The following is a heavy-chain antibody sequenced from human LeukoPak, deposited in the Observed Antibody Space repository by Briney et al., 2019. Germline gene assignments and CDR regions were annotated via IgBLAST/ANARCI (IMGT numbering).Heavy chain of an antibody. V-gene: IGHV3-53*01. CDR1: GFTVSNNY. D-gene: IGHD5/OR15-5a*01. CDR2: IYSGGST. Sequence: GGSLRLSCAASGFTVSNNYMSWVRQAPGKGLEWVSVIYSGGSTYYADSVKGRFTISRDSSKNTLYLQMNSLRAEDTAVYYCARDSLGMSTLDSWGQGTLVTVSS. J-gene: IGHJ4*02. CDR3: ARDSLGMSTLDS.